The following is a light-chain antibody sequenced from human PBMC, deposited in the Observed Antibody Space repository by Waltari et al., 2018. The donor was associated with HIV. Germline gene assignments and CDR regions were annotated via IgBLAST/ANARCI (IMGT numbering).Light chain of an antibody. J-gene: IGKJ4*01. V-gene: IGKV3-20*01. CDR3: QQYGGSST. CDR2: GAS. CDR1: QSVSSS. Sequence: EIVLTQSPGTLSLSPGERATLSCRASQSVSSSLAWYQQKPGQAPRFLISGASSRATGIPDRFSGSGSGTDFTLTINRLEPEDFAVYYCQQYGGSSTFGGGTKV.